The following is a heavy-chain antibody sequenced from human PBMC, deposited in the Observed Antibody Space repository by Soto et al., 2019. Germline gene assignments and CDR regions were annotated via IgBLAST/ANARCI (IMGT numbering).Heavy chain of an antibody. CDR1: GGSISSDDYY. J-gene: IGHJ4*02. CDR3: ARDRSNSPDYFDY. V-gene: IGHV4-30-4*01. CDR2: IYYNGRT. Sequence: SETLSLTCTVSGGSISSDDYYWSWIRQPPGKGLEWIGYIYYNGRTDYNPSLRSRVIISIDTSKNQFSLNLNSVSAADTAVYYCARDRSNSPDYFDYWGQGTLVTVSS. D-gene: IGHD6-6*01.